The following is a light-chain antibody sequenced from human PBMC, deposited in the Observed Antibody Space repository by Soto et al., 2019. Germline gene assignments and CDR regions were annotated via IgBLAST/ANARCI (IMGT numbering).Light chain of an antibody. CDR1: NSDVGGYNY. J-gene: IGLJ1*01. V-gene: IGLV2-14*01. Sequence: QSVLTQPASVSGSPGQSITISCTGTNSDVGGYNYVSWYQQHPGKAPELMIYEVSHRPSGVSNRFSGSKSDNTASLTISGLQADDEADYYCSSYTSISTLYVFGTGTKLTVL. CDR2: EVS. CDR3: SSYTSISTLYV.